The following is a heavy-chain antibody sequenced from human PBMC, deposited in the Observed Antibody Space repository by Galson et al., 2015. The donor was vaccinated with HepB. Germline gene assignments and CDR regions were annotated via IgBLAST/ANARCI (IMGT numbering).Heavy chain of an antibody. CDR2: IYSGGST. CDR3: AKDLVAANYYYYYGMDV. CDR1: GFTVSSNY. J-gene: IGHJ6*02. V-gene: IGHV3-53*05. D-gene: IGHD2-15*01. Sequence: SLRLSCAASGFTVSSNYMSWVRQAPGKGLEWVSVIYSGGSTYYADSVKGRFTISRDNSKNTLYLQMNSLRAEDTAVYYCAKDLVAANYYYYYGMDVWGQGTTVTVSS.